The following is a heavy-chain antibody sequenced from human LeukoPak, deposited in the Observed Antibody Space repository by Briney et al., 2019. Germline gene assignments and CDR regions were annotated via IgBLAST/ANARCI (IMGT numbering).Heavy chain of an antibody. V-gene: IGHV1-46*01. CDR2: INPSGGST. CDR1: GYTFTSYD. CDR3: ARDQVTIFGVVLNHHFNDGFDY. Sequence: GASVKVSCKASGYTFTSYDINWVRQAPGQGLEWMGIINPSGGSTSYAQKFQGRVTMTRDTSTSTVYMELSSLRSEDTAVYYCARDQVTIFGVVLNHHFNDGFDYWGQGTLVTVSS. J-gene: IGHJ4*02. D-gene: IGHD3-3*01.